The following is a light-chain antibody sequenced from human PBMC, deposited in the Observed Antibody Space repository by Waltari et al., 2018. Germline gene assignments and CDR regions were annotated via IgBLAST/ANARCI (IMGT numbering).Light chain of an antibody. J-gene: IGKJ2*03. V-gene: IGKV3-15*01. CDR3: QSYHNWPAIYS. Sequence: VMTQSPATLSVSPGGSASLSCRASQTVYKNLAWYQQKPGQAPRLVIYSGSIRATGIPARFSGSGSVREFTLTISSLQSEDIAVYYCQSYHNWPAIYSLGQGTKLE. CDR2: SGS. CDR1: QTVYKN.